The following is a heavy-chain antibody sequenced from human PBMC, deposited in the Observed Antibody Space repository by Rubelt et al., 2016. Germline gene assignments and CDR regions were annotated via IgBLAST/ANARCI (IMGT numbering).Heavy chain of an antibody. CDR2: INSDGSST. CDR3: VRDMSLGGSCPDY. J-gene: IGHJ4*02. D-gene: IGHD2-15*01. CDR1: GFTFSSYW. Sequence: VQLVESGGGVVQPGRSLRLSCAASGFTFSSYWMHWVRQAPGKGLVWVSRINSDGSSTSYADSVKGRFTISRDNSKNTLYLQMNSLRAEDTDVYYCVRDMSLGGSCPDYWGQGTLVTVSS. V-gene: IGHV3-74*01.